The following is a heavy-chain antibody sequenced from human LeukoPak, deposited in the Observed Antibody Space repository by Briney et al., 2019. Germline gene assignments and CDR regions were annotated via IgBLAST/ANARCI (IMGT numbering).Heavy chain of an antibody. J-gene: IGHJ4*02. Sequence: GGSLRLSCAASGFTFSSYAMHWVRQATGKGLEWVAVISYDGSNKYYADSVKGRFTISRDNSKNTLYLQMNSLRAEDTAVYYCARGPRITGTDYWGQGTLVTVSS. V-gene: IGHV3-30-3*01. D-gene: IGHD3-3*01. CDR2: ISYDGSNK. CDR3: ARGPRITGTDY. CDR1: GFTFSSYA.